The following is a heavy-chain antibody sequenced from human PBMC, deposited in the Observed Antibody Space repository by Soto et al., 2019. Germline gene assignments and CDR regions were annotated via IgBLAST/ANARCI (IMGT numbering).Heavy chain of an antibody. CDR2: ISYDGSNK. V-gene: IGHV3-30*18. J-gene: IGHJ4*02. CDR3: AKVDYVFWSGSPAIDY. D-gene: IGHD3-3*01. Sequence: GGSLRLSCAASGFTFSSYGMHWVRQAPGKGLEWVAVISYDGSNKYYADSVKGRFTISRDNSKNTLYLQMNSLRAEDTAVYYCAKVDYVFWSGSPAIDYWGQGTLVTVSS. CDR1: GFTFSSYG.